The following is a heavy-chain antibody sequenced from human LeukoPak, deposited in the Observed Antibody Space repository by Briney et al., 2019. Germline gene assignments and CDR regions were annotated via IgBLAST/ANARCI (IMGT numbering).Heavy chain of an antibody. V-gene: IGHV3-23*01. CDR1: GFTFSNYA. Sequence: GGSLRLSCAASGFTFSNYAMSWVRQAPGKGLEWVSATSPGGGATYYADSVKGRFTIPRDNSKNTLYLRMYSLRADDTALYYCATLYDSNFFDYWGQGTLVTVSS. D-gene: IGHD3-22*01. CDR3: ATLYDSNFFDY. CDR2: TSPGGGAT. J-gene: IGHJ4*02.